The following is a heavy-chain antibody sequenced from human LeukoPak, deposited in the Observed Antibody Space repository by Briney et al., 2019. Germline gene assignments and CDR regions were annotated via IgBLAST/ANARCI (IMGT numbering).Heavy chain of an antibody. CDR1: GFTFSSYA. J-gene: IGHJ4*02. Sequence: GRSLRLSCAASGFTFSSYAIHWVRQAPGKGLEWVAVISYDGSNKYYADSVKGRFTISRDNSKNTLYLQMNSLRAEDTAVYYCARGGFPPFDYWGQGTLVTVSS. CDR2: ISYDGSNK. V-gene: IGHV3-30*04. CDR3: ARGGFPPFDY.